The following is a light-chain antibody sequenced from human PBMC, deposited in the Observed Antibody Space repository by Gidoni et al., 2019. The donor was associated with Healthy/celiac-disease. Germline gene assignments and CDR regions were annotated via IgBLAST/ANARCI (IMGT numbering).Light chain of an antibody. Sequence: SYELTPSPSVSVSPGQMARITCSGDALPKQYAYWYQQKPGQAPVLVIYKDTERPSGIPERFSGSSSGTTVTLTISGVQAEDEADYYCHSADSSGTYPNEVSGAGTKLTVL. CDR1: ALPKQY. CDR3: HSADSSGTYPNEV. CDR2: KDT. V-gene: IGLV3-25*03. J-gene: IGLJ2*01.